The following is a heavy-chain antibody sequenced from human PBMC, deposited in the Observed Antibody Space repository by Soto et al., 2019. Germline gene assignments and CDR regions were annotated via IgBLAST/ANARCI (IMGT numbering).Heavy chain of an antibody. J-gene: IGHJ4*02. V-gene: IGHV4-39*01. CDR3: ARPPTRYSSSPDS. D-gene: IGHD6-6*01. CDR1: GGSIISDSYG. Sequence: QLQLQESGPGLVKPSETLSLTCSVSGGSIISDSYGWGWIRQPPGKGLEWIATIYYSGSSYYNPSLKCRVSIYIDASENQVSLKLSSVTAADAAVYYCARPPTRYSSSPDSWGQGTLVTVSS. CDR2: IYYSGSS.